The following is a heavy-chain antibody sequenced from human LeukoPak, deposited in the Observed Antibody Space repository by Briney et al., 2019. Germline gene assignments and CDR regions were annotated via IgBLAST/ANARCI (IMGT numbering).Heavy chain of an antibody. Sequence: SVRVSCKASGGTFSSYAISWVRQAPGQGLEWMGGIIPIFGTANYAQKFQGRVTITVDESTSTAYMELSSLRSEDTAVYYCARALPKGQLDYYYYYMDVWGKGTTVTVSS. J-gene: IGHJ6*03. V-gene: IGHV1-69*01. CDR2: IIPIFGTA. CDR1: GGTFSSYA. D-gene: IGHD6-6*01. CDR3: ARALPKGQLDYYYYYMDV.